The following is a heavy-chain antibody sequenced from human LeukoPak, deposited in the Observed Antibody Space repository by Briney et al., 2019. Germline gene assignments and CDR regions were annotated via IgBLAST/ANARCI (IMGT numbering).Heavy chain of an antibody. Sequence: GGSLRLSCAASGFTVSSNYMSWVRQAPGKGLEWVSVIYSGGSTYYADSVKGRFTISRDNSKNTLYLQMNSPRAEDTAVYYCARTWKAAVDYWGQGTLVTVSS. CDR3: ARTWKAAVDY. CDR1: GFTVSSNY. CDR2: IYSGGST. D-gene: IGHD6-13*01. V-gene: IGHV3-53*01. J-gene: IGHJ4*02.